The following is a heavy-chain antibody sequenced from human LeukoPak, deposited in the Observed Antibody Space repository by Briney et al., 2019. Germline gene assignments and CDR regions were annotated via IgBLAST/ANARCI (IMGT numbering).Heavy chain of an antibody. J-gene: IGHJ4*02. CDR3: ATEGYYDSSGYYTDY. D-gene: IGHD3-22*01. Sequence: ASVKVSCKVSGYTLTELSMHWVRQAPGKGFEWMGRFDPEKGETIYTQKFQGRVTMTEDTSTDTAYMELSSLRSEDTAVYYCATEGYYDSSGYYTDYWGQGTLVTVSS. CDR2: FDPEKGET. V-gene: IGHV1-24*01. CDR1: GYTLTELS.